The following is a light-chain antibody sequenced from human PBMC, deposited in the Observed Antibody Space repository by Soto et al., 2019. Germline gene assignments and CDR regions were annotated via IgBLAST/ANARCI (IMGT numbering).Light chain of an antibody. J-gene: IGKJ1*01. CDR2: AAS. Sequence: DIQMTQSPSSLSASVGDRVAITCRASQRISSFLNWYQQKPGKAPKLLIYAASTLQSGVPSRFSGSGSGTTFTLTISSLQSDDFATYYCLQYNGYYRTFGQGTKVDIK. V-gene: IGKV1-39*01. CDR1: QRISSF. CDR3: LQYNGYYRT.